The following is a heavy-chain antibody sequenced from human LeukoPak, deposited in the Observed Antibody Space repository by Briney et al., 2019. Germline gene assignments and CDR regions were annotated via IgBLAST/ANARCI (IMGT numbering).Heavy chain of an antibody. CDR1: GYSISSSNW. Sequence: SDTLSLTCAVPGYSISSSNWWGWIRQPPGKGLEWIGYIYYSGSIYYNPSLKSRVTMSVDTSKNQFPLKLSSVTAVDTAVYYCARSPSGTAAAGTWFDPWGQGTLVTVSS. D-gene: IGHD6-13*01. J-gene: IGHJ5*02. V-gene: IGHV4-28*05. CDR2: IYYSGSI. CDR3: ARSPSGTAAAGTWFDP.